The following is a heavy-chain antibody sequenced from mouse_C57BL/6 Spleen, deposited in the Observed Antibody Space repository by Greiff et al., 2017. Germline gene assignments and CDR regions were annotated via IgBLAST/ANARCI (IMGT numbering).Heavy chain of an antibody. CDR1: GYTFTSYW. CDR3: ARYYYGSSYVPAY. V-gene: IGHV1-55*01. J-gene: IGHJ2*01. D-gene: IGHD1-1*01. Sequence: QVQLQQPGAELVKPGASVKMSCKASGYTFTSYWITWVKQRPGQGLEWIGDIYPGSGSTNYNEKFKSKATLTVDTSSSTAYKQLSSLTSEDSAVYYCARYYYGSSYVPAYWGQGTTLTVSS. CDR2: IYPGSGST.